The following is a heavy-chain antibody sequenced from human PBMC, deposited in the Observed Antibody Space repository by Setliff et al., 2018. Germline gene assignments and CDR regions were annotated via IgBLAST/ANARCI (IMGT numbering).Heavy chain of an antibody. J-gene: IGHJ4*02. CDR3: AKPNEPRSPGYFDY. CDR2: MSLDETNK. V-gene: IGHV3-30-3*02. Sequence: GGSLRLSCAASGFTFTNYIIHWVRQAPGKGLEWVAVMSLDETNKYYADSVRGRFTISRDISKNTLYLQMNSLRAEDTAVYYCAKPNEPRSPGYFDYWGQGTLVTVSS. CDR1: GFTFTNYI. D-gene: IGHD1-1*01.